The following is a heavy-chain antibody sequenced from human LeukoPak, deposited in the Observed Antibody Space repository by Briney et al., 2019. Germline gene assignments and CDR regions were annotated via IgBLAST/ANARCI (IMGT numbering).Heavy chain of an antibody. CDR3: ARQVVVTDDAFDI. J-gene: IGHJ3*02. V-gene: IGHV5-51*01. CDR1: GYSFTSYW. Sequence: GESLKISCKGSGYSFTSYWIGWVRQMPGKGLEWMGIIYPGDSDTRYSPSFQGQVTISADKSISTAYLQWSSLKASDTAMYYCARQVVVTDDAFDIWGQGTMVTVSS. D-gene: IGHD3-22*01. CDR2: IYPGDSDT.